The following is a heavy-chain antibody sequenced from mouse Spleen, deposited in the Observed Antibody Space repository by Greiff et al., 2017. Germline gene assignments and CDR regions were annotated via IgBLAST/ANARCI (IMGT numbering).Heavy chain of an antibody. J-gene: IGHJ3*01. Sequence: QVHVKQSGAELVKPGASVKISCKASGYAFSSYWMNWVKQRPGKGLEWIGQIYPGDGDTNYNGKFKGKATLTADKSSSTAYMQLSSLTSEDSAVYFCARWRDYGKAWFAYWGQGTLVTVSA. V-gene: IGHV1-80*01. D-gene: IGHD2-1*01. CDR3: ARWRDYGKAWFAY. CDR2: IYPGDGDT. CDR1: GYAFSSYW.